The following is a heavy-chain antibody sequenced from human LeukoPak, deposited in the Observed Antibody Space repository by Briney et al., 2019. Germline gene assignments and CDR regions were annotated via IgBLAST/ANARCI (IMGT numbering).Heavy chain of an antibody. J-gene: IGHJ4*02. CDR2: IYHSGSV. CDR1: GGSGGSISSSNY. D-gene: IGHD4-17*01. CDR3: VRDYDGDNGFDY. Sequence: PSETLSLTCAVSGGSGGSISSSNYWSWVRQPPGKGLEWIGSIYHSGSVYYTPYLESRATISVDTSRNEFSLTLTSMTAADTAVFFCVRDYDGDNGFDYWGPGALVTVSS. V-gene: IGHV4-39*07.